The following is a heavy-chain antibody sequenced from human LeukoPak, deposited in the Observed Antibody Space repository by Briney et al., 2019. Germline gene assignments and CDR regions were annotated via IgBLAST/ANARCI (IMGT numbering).Heavy chain of an antibody. J-gene: IGHJ3*02. CDR1: GYIFTSYG. Sequence: ASVKVSCKASGYIFTSYGISWVRHAPGQGLEWIGWISAYNGNTNYAQRLQGRVTMTTDTSTSTAYMELRSLRSDDTAVYYCARIGGNSFADAFDIWGQGTMVTVSS. CDR3: ARIGGNSFADAFDI. V-gene: IGHV1-18*01. CDR2: ISAYNGNT. D-gene: IGHD4-23*01.